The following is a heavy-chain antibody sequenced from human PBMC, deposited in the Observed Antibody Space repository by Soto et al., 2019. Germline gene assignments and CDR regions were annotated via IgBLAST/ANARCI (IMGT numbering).Heavy chain of an antibody. Sequence: QVQLQESGPGLVKPSQTLSLTCTVSGGSISSGDYYWSWIRQPPGKGLEWIGYIYYSGSTYYNPSLKSRVTISVDTSKNPFSLKLSSVTAADTAVYYCASSSIAARSYFDYWGQGTLVTVSS. CDR1: GGSISSGDYY. V-gene: IGHV4-30-4*01. CDR3: ASSSIAARSYFDY. J-gene: IGHJ4*02. D-gene: IGHD6-6*01. CDR2: IYYSGST.